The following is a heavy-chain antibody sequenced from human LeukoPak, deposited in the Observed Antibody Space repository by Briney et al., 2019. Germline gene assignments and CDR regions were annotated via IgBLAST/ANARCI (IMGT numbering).Heavy chain of an antibody. D-gene: IGHD1-26*01. CDR3: AKDPGGSYSHFDY. CDR2: IRYDGSNK. J-gene: IGHJ4*02. V-gene: IGHV3-30*02. CDR1: GFTFSNYG. Sequence: GGSLRLSCAASGFTFSNYGMHWVRQAPGKGLEWVAFIRYDGSNKYYADSVRGRFTISRDNSKNTLYLQMNSLRAEDTAVHYCAKDPGGSYSHFDYWGQGTLVIVSS.